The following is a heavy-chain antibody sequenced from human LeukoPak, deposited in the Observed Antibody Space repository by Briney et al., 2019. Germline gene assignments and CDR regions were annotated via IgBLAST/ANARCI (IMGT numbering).Heavy chain of an antibody. Sequence: SETLSLTCAVYGGSFSGYYWSWIRQPPGKGLEWIGEINHSGSTNYNPSLKSRVTISVDTSKNQFSLKLSSVTAADTAVYYCAGIMVRGVFDYWGQGTLVTVSS. D-gene: IGHD3-10*01. CDR2: INHSGST. CDR1: GGSFSGYY. V-gene: IGHV4-34*01. CDR3: AGIMVRGVFDY. J-gene: IGHJ4*02.